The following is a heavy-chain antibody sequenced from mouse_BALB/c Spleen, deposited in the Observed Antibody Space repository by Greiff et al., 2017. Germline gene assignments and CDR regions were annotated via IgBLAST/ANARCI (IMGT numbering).Heavy chain of an antibody. J-gene: IGHJ3*01. CDR1: GFTFSSYA. CDR2: ISSGGST. Sequence: EVQGVESGGGLVKPGGSLKLSCAASGFTFSSYAMSWVRQTPEKRLEWVASISSGGSTYYPDSVKGRFTISRDNARNILYLQMSSLRSEDTAMYYCARGGLPSWFAYWGQGTLVTVSA. V-gene: IGHV5-6-5*01. CDR3: ARGGLPSWFAY. D-gene: IGHD2-4*01.